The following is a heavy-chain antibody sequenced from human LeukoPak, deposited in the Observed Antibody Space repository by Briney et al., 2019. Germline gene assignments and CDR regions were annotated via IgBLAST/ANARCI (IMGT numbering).Heavy chain of an antibody. D-gene: IGHD3-10*01. J-gene: IGHJ4*02. CDR3: ARVGGLLWFGELLYYFDY. V-gene: IGHV1-46*01. Sequence: ASVKVSCKASGYTFTSYYMHWVRQAPGQGLEWMGIINPSGGSTSYAQKFQGRVTMTRDTSTSTVYMELRSLRSDDTAVYYCARVGGLLWFGELLYYFDYWGQGTLVTVSS. CDR2: INPSGGST. CDR1: GYTFTSYY.